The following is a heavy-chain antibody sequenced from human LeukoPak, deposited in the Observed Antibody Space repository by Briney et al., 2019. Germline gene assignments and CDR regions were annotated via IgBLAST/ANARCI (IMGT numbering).Heavy chain of an antibody. V-gene: IGHV3-23*01. D-gene: IGHD3-22*01. CDR2: ISGSGGST. CDR1: GFTFSSYA. CDR3: AKDYYDSSGYYLSNWFDP. J-gene: IGHJ5*02. Sequence: PGGSLTLSCTPSGFTFSSYAMSWVRQARGGGVEWVSAISGSGGSTCYADSVQVRFPNTRDNSKNSLYLQMNSLRAEDTAVYYCAKDYYDSSGYYLSNWFDPWGQGTLVTVSS.